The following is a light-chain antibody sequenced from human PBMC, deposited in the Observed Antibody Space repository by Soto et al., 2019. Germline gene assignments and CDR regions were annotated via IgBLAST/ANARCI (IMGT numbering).Light chain of an antibody. CDR3: QPYNNWPLT. V-gene: IGKV3-15*01. J-gene: IGKJ4*01. CDR1: QSVRSN. CDR2: GAS. Sequence: EVVMTQSPATLSVSPGERVTLSCRASQSVRSNLAWYQQKPGQSPRLLIYGASTRATGIPARFSGSGSGTEFTLTISSLQSEDFAIYYCQPYNNWPLTFGGGTNVESK.